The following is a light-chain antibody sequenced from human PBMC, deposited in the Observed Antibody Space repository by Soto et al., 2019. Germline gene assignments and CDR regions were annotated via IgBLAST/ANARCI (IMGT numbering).Light chain of an antibody. CDR1: QRISSN. J-gene: IGKJ4*01. CDR3: QQYNNWPLT. CDR2: GAS. Sequence: EIVMTQSPATLSVSPGERATLSCTASQRISSNLGWYQQKPGQAPRLLIYGASTRATGVSGRFSASGTGTEFTLTISSLQSEDFGVYYCQQYNNWPLTFGGGTKVEIK. V-gene: IGKV3-15*01.